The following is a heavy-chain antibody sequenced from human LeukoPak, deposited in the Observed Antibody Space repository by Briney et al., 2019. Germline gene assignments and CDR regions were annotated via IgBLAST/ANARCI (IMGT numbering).Heavy chain of an antibody. Sequence: GGSLRLSCAASGFTFSSYGMHWVRQAPGKGLEWVAVISYDGSNKYYADSVKGRFTISRDNSKNTLYLQMNSLRAEDTAVYYCAKPYDFWSGYYEDYWGQGTLVTVSS. CDR2: ISYDGSNK. V-gene: IGHV3-30*18. CDR3: AKPYDFWSGYYEDY. CDR1: GFTFSSYG. J-gene: IGHJ4*02. D-gene: IGHD3-3*01.